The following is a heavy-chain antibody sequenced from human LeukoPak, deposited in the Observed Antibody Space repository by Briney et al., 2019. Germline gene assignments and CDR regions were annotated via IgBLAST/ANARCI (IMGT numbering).Heavy chain of an antibody. V-gene: IGHV1-69*01. CDR2: IIPIFGTA. CDR1: GGTFSSYA. Sequence: SVKVSCKASGGTFSSYAISWVRQAPGQGLEWMGGIIPIFGTANYAQKFQGRVTITADESTSTAYMELSSLRSEDTAVCYCARVRVSGYYDSSGYTYFDYWGQGTLVTVSS. J-gene: IGHJ4*02. D-gene: IGHD3-22*01. CDR3: ARVRVSGYYDSSGYTYFDY.